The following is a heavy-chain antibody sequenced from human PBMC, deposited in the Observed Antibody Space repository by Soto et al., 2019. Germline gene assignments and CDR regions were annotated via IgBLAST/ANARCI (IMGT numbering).Heavy chain of an antibody. CDR1: GYTFTGYY. V-gene: IGHV1-2*04. D-gene: IGHD6-6*01. Sequence: QVQLVQSGAEVKKPGASVKVSCKASGYTFTGYYMHWVRQAPGQGLEWMGWINPNSGGTNYAQKFQGWVTMTRDTSISTAYMELSRLRSDDTAVYYCARSQKRIDWSQLGLEYSSSSSGSSFDYWGQGTLVTVSS. CDR3: ARSQKRIDWSQLGLEYSSSSSGSSFDY. CDR2: INPNSGGT. J-gene: IGHJ4*02.